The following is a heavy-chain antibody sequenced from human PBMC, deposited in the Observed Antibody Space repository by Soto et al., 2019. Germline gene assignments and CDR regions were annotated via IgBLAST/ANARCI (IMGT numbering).Heavy chain of an antibody. CDR1: GITFKPYQ. Sequence: GGSLRRSFAASGITFKPYQMHWVRQPPGQGLQWMSYISAGASGTYYADSVRGRFTISRDNARNSLSLQMNSLRVDDTAIYYCVRDLHEPLPADVLRVSRWGQGTQVTVSS. J-gene: IGHJ4*02. V-gene: IGHV3-48*03. D-gene: IGHD2-21*01. CDR3: VRDLHEPLPADVLRVSR. CDR2: ISAGASGT.